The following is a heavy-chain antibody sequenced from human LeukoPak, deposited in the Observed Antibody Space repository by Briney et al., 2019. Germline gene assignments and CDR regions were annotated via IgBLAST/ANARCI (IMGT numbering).Heavy chain of an antibody. V-gene: IGHV3-21*01. J-gene: IGHJ3*02. D-gene: IGHD3-10*01. CDR3: AREIWFGESRAFDI. CDR1: GFTFSSYS. CDR2: ISSSSSYI. Sequence: GGSLRLSCAASGFTFSSYSMNWVRQAPGKGLEWVSSISSSSSYIYYADSVKGRFTISRDNAKNSLYLQMNSLRAEDTAVYYCAREIWFGESRAFDIWGQGTMVTVSS.